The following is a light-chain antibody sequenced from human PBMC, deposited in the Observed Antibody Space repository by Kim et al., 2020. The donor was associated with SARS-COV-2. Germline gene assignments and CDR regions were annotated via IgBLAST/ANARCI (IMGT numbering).Light chain of an antibody. CDR3: CSYSGVSHWV. CDR2: DVS. CDR1: DSEIGAYDY. Sequence: TIPCAGTDSEIGAYDYVSWYRQHPGKDPKLMIFDVSTRPSGVPDRFSGSKSANTASLTISGLQAEDEADYYCCSYSGVSHWVFGGGTQLTVL. J-gene: IGLJ3*02. V-gene: IGLV2-11*03.